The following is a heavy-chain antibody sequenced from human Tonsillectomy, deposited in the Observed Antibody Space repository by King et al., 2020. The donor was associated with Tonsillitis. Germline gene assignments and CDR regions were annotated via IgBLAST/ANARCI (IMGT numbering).Heavy chain of an antibody. D-gene: IGHD3-22*01. CDR2: IRYDESNK. J-gene: IGHJ4*02. V-gene: IGHV3-30*02. CDR1: GFIFSAYG. CDR3: AKKGDGDYSVSTAYPDY. Sequence: VQLVESGGGVVQPGGSLRLSCVTSGFIFSAYGMHWVRQAPGKGLEWVAFIRYDESNKYYAGSVKGRFTIARDNSKNTVYLQMNSLRVQDTAVYYCAKKGDGDYSVSTAYPDYWGQGALVTVSS.